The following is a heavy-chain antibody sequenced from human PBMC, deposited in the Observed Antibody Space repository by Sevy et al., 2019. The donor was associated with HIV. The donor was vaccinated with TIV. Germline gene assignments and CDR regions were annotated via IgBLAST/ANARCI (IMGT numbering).Heavy chain of an antibody. CDR3: AKVLHIVEVPAAIDYYYGMDV. D-gene: IGHD2-2*01. Sequence: GGSLRLSCTASGFTFSTYGMHWVRQAPGRGLEWVAFMRFDGTLKYHRDSVKGRFSISRDNSKNTLYLQMNSLRVEDTAVYFCAKVLHIVEVPAAIDYYYGMDVWGQGTTVTVSS. CDR2: MRFDGTLK. V-gene: IGHV3-30*02. CDR1: GFTFSTYG. J-gene: IGHJ6*02.